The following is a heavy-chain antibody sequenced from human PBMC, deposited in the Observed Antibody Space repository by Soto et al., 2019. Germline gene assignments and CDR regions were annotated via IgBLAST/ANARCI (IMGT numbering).Heavy chain of an antibody. Sequence: EVQVLESGGGLVQPGGSLRLSCVVSGFTSNKSAMSWVRQAPGEGLEWVSAMSGRGGSTYYADSVKGRFTLSRDISKNTLFLPMSGLRAEDTAVYSCATEHDDYYLLDVWGQGTTVTVSS. V-gene: IGHV3-23*01. J-gene: IGHJ6*02. CDR1: GFTSNKSA. CDR3: ATEHDDYYLLDV. CDR2: MSGRGGST.